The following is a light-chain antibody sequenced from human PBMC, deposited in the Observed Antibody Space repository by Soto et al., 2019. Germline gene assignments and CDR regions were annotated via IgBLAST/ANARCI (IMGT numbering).Light chain of an antibody. CDR3: QQYNSYWT. J-gene: IGKJ1*01. CDR2: DAS. CDR1: QSISSW. V-gene: IGKV1-5*01. Sequence: DIEMTQSPSTLSASVGDRVTIACRASQSISSWLAWYQQKPGQAPKLLIYDASILESGVPSRFSGRGSGTEFTLTISRLQPDDFATYYCQQYNSYWTFGQGTKVEIK.